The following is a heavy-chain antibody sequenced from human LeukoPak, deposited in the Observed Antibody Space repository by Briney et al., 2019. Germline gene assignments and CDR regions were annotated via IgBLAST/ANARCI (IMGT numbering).Heavy chain of an antibody. D-gene: IGHD2-2*03. V-gene: IGHV3-48*04. CDR2: IHSSGSVI. Sequence: PGGSLRLSCTASGFSFSTYSMNWVRQAPGKGLEWVSYIHSSGSVIYYADSVKGRFTISRDNAQNSLYLQMNSLRAEDTAVYYCTREGGYCSSTSCYRDVFDIWGQGTMVTVSS. J-gene: IGHJ3*02. CDR1: GFSFSTYS. CDR3: TREGGYCSSTSCYRDVFDI.